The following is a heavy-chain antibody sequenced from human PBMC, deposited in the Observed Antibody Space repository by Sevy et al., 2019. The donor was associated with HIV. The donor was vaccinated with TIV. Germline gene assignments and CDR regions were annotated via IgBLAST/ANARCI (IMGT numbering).Heavy chain of an antibody. D-gene: IGHD6-13*01. J-gene: IGHJ4*02. V-gene: IGHV1-69*06. CDR2: IIPIFGTA. CDR3: AREKALPFLSSSWDHQTYYFDY. Sequence: ASVKVSCKAYGGTFSSYAISWVRQAPGQGLEWMGGIIPIFGTANYAQQFQGRVTITADKSTSTAYMELSSLRSEDTAGYYCAREKALPFLSSSWDHQTYYFDYWGQGTLVTVSS. CDR1: GGTFSSYA.